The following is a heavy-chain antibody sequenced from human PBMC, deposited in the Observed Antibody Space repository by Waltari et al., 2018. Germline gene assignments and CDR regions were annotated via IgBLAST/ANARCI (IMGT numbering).Heavy chain of an antibody. CDR2: HHPNTRET. D-gene: IGHD6-13*01. Sequence: QVQLVQSGAEVKKPGASVRVSCKTSGNTLRRFDINWVRQAPGQGLEWMGWHHPNTRETGYAREFQGRVTMTRDTSVSTTYLELTNLTPEDTAVYYCARSATHSNSWHDSWGQGTLVTVSS. CDR3: ARSATHSNSWHDS. CDR1: GNTLRRFD. V-gene: IGHV1-8*01. J-gene: IGHJ4*02.